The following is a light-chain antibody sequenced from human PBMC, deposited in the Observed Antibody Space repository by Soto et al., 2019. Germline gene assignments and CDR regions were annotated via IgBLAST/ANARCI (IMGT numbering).Light chain of an antibody. Sequence: DIQVTQSPSSLSASVGDRVTITCRSSQTISNYLNWYQQKPGKAPKLLIYAASSLQSGVPLRFSGSGSGTDFTLTITSLQPEDFATYYCQQSYTTPPNFGGGTKVDIK. V-gene: IGKV1-39*01. J-gene: IGKJ4*01. CDR1: QTISNY. CDR3: QQSYTTPPN. CDR2: AAS.